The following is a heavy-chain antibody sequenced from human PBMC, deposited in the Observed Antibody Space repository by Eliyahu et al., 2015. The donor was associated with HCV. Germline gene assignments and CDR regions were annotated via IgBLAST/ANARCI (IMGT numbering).Heavy chain of an antibody. CDR2: ISGSGGST. CDR3: ANPYTMVRGVAFNVDV. Sequence: EVQLVESGGGLVQPGGSLRLSWAASGFTFSSYAMGWVRQAPGKGLGWVSAISGSGGSTYYADSVKGRFTISRDNSKNTLYLQMNSLRAEDTAVYYCANPYTMVRGVAFNVDVWGQGTTITVSS. CDR1: GFTFSSYA. V-gene: IGHV3-23*04. D-gene: IGHD3-10*01. J-gene: IGHJ6*02.